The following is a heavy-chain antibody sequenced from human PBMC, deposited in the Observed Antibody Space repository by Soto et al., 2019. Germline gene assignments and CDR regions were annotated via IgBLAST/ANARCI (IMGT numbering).Heavy chain of an antibody. J-gene: IGHJ4*02. CDR2: ISDDGSRA. CDR1: GFTFSMYW. D-gene: IGHD3-10*01. CDR3: TRGPRPSSVGTGAF. V-gene: IGHV3-74*01. Sequence: EVQLVESGGDLVQPGGSLRLSCTASGFTFSMYWMHWVRQVPGKGPEWVSRISDDGSRADYADSVKGRFTISRDSAKNTLYLEMHVLRADDTAVYYCTRGPRPSSVGTGAFWGQGTPVTVSS.